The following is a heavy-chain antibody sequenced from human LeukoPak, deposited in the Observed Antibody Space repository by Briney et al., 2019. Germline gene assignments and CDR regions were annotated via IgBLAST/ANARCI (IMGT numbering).Heavy chain of an antibody. J-gene: IGHJ5*02. V-gene: IGHV1-18*01. CDR1: GYTFTSYG. Sequence: GASVKVSCKASGYTFTSYGISWVRQAPGQGLEWMGWISAYNGNTNYAQKLQGRVTMTTDTSTSTAYMELRSLRSDDTAVYYCARYKFGGSFNLHNWFDPWGQGTLVTVSS. D-gene: IGHD1-26*01. CDR2: ISAYNGNT. CDR3: ARYKFGGSFNLHNWFDP.